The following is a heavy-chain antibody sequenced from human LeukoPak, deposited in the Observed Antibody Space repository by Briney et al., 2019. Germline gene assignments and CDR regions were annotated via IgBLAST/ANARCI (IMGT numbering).Heavy chain of an antibody. D-gene: IGHD3-22*01. CDR1: GFTFSSYW. Sequence: GGSLRLSCAASGFTFSSYWMHWVRQAPGKGRVWVSRINSDGSSTSYADSVKGRFTISRDSAKNTLYLQMNSLRAEDTAVYYCARGGHYDTLDYWGQGTLVTVSS. CDR3: ARGGHYDTLDY. J-gene: IGHJ4*02. V-gene: IGHV3-74*01. CDR2: INSDGSST.